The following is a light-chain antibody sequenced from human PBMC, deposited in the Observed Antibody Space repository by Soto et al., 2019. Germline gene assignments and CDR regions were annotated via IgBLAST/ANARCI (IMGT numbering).Light chain of an antibody. Sequence: QSALTQPPSVSGSPGQSVTISCTGTTSDVGSYNRVSWYQQPPGTVPKLIIYEVSNRPSGVPDRFSGSKSGNTASLTISGLQAEDEADYYCSSYTSSSPVVFGGGTQLTVL. V-gene: IGLV2-18*02. CDR1: TSDVGSYNR. CDR2: EVS. J-gene: IGLJ2*01. CDR3: SSYTSSSPVV.